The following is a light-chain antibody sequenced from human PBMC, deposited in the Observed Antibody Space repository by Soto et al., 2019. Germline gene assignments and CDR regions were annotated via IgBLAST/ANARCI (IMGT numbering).Light chain of an antibody. Sequence: QTVVTQEPSLTVSPGGTVTLTCASSTGAVTSGSYTNWFQQKPGQPPKTLIYNTDNNHSWTPARFSGSLLGDKAALTLSGVHLEDEADYYCLVYHNGSWVFGGGTKLTVL. V-gene: IGLV7-43*01. CDR1: TGAVTSGSY. CDR2: NTD. J-gene: IGLJ3*02. CDR3: LVYHNGSWV.